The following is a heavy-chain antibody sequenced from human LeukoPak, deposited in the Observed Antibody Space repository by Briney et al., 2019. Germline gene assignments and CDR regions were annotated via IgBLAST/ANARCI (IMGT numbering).Heavy chain of an antibody. CDR1: GFTFSSYE. Sequence: GGSLRLSCAASGFTFSSYEMNWVRQAPGKGLEWVSYISGSGSTIYYADSVKGRFTISRDNAKNSLYLQMNSLRAEDTAVYYCARVDYYDSSGYYYGLFGYWGQGTLVTVSS. D-gene: IGHD3-22*01. V-gene: IGHV3-48*03. J-gene: IGHJ4*02. CDR2: ISGSGSTI. CDR3: ARVDYYDSSGYYYGLFGY.